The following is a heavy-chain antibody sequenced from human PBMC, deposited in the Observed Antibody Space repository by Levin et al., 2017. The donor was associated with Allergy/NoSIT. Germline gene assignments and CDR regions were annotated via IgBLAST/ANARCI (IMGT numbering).Heavy chain of an antibody. D-gene: IGHD3-16*02. V-gene: IGHV4-34*01. J-gene: IGHJ4*02. Sequence: SETLSLTCAVYGGSFSNYSWSWIRQPPGKGLEWIGDINHSGRTNYNPSLKSRVTMSVDTSKNHFSLKLTSVTAADTAVYYCTRGSWGASYRWGDFWGQGTLVTVSS. CDR1: GGSFSNYS. CDR2: INHSGRT. CDR3: TRGSWGASYRWGDF.